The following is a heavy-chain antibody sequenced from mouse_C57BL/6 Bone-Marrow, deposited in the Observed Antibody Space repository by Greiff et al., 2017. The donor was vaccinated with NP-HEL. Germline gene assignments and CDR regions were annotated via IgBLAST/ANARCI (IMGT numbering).Heavy chain of an antibody. V-gene: IGHV1-5*01. CDR1: GYTFTSYW. CDR2: IYPGNSDT. D-gene: IGHD1-1*01. Sequence: VQLQQSGTVLARPGASVKMSCKTSGYTFTSYWMHWVKQRPGQGLEWIGAIYPGNSDTRYNQKFKGKAKLTAVTSASTAYMELSSLTHEDSAVYYCTRPDYGSSYGAMDYWGQGTSVTVSS. J-gene: IGHJ4*01. CDR3: TRPDYGSSYGAMDY.